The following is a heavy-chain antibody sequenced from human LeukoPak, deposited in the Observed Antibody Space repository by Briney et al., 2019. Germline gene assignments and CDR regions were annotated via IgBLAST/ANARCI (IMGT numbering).Heavy chain of an antibody. CDR1: GFIFSNYG. CDR3: AKDVRSTERGGGAFDL. V-gene: IGHV3-30*02. J-gene: IGHJ3*01. Sequence: PGGSLRLSCAASGFIFSNYGMHWVRQAPGKGLEWVAFIRFDGTKKYYADSVKGRFTISRDNSKNTLSLQMNSLRAEDTAVYYCAKDVRSTERGGGAFDLWGQGTMVTVSS. D-gene: IGHD3-10*02. CDR2: IRFDGTKK.